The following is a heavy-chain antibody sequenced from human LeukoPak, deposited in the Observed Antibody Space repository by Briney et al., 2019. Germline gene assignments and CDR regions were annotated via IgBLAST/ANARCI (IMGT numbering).Heavy chain of an antibody. J-gene: IGHJ4*02. CDR1: GFTFSSYA. D-gene: IGHD1-14*01. CDR3: TRYNNDHFDY. Sequence: GGSLRLSCAASGFTFSSYAMHWFRQTPGKGLEWVAVIAYDGSRAFYADSVKGRFTISRDNSKNTMSVQMDDLRAEDTAVYYCTRYNNDHFDYWGQGTLVTVSS. V-gene: IGHV3-30*04. CDR2: IAYDGSRA.